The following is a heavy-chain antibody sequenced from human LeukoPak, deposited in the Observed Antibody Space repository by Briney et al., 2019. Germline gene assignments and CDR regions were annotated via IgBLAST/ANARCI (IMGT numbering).Heavy chain of an antibody. CDR2: IYTSGST. CDR1: GGSISSYY. CDR3: ARVSLAAAATFDY. V-gene: IGHV4-4*07. Sequence: SETLSLTCTVSGGSISSYYWSWIRQLAGKGLEWIGRIYTSGSTNYNPSLKSRVTMSVDTSKNQFSLKLSSVTAADTAVYYCARVSLAAAATFDYWGQGTLVTVSS. D-gene: IGHD6-13*01. J-gene: IGHJ4*02.